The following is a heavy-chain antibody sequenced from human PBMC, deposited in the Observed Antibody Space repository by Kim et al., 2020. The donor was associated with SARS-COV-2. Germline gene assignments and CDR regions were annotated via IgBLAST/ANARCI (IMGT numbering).Heavy chain of an antibody. Sequence: GGSLRLSCAASGFTFSSYGMHWVRQAPGKGLEWVAVISYDGSNKYYADSVKGRFTISRGNSKNTLYLQMNSLRAEDTAVYYCAKDWDGEGIDWFDPWGQGTLVTVSS. V-gene: IGHV3-30*18. CDR3: AKDWDGEGIDWFDP. CDR1: GFTFSSYG. J-gene: IGHJ5*02. D-gene: IGHD4-17*01. CDR2: ISYDGSNK.